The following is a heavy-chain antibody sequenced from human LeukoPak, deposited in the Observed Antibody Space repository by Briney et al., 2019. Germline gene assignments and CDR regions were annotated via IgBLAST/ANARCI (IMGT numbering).Heavy chain of an antibody. V-gene: IGHV1-69*13. Sequence: GASVKVSCKASGGTFSSYAISWVRQAPGQGLEWMGGIIPIFGTANYAQKFQDRVTITADESTSTAYMELSSLRSEDTAVYYCARDQQWLGINWGQGTLVTVSS. CDR3: ARDQQWLGIN. J-gene: IGHJ4*02. CDR1: GGTFSSYA. CDR2: IIPIFGTA. D-gene: IGHD6-19*01.